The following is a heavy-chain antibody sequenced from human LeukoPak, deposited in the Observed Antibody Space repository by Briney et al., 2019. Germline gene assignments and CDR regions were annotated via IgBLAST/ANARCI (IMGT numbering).Heavy chain of an antibody. CDR1: GGSISSYF. D-gene: IGHD2-2*01. CDR2: IYFSGST. Sequence: PSETLSLTCTVSGGSISSYFWSWIRQPPGKGLEWIGYIYFSGSTTYNPSLGSRVSISVDTSKNQFSLKVTSVTAADTAVYYCASHTSSGSPEYFPHWGQGTPVTVSS. CDR3: ASHTSSGSPEYFPH. J-gene: IGHJ1*01. V-gene: IGHV4-59*01.